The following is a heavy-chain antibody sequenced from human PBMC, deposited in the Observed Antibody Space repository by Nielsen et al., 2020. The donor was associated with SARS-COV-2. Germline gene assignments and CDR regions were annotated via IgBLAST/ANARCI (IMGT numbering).Heavy chain of an antibody. Sequence: GESLKISCAASGFTFSSYAMSWVRQAPGKGLEWVSAISGSGGSTYYADSVKGRFTISRDNSKNTLYLQMNSLRAEDTAVYYCARDDGPRLRITIFGVGPKGMDVWGQGTTVTVSS. J-gene: IGHJ6*02. CDR2: ISGSGGST. D-gene: IGHD3-3*01. V-gene: IGHV3-23*01. CDR3: ARDDGPRLRITIFGVGPKGMDV. CDR1: GFTFSSYA.